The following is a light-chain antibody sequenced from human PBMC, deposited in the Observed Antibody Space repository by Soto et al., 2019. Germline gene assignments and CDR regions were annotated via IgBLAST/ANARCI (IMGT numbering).Light chain of an antibody. CDR1: SGDVGNYNL. CDR3: CLYLGGTSV. CDR2: EDD. J-gene: IGLJ7*01. Sequence: QSALTQPASVSGSPGQSITISCSGVSGDVGNYNLVSWYQQYPGKAPALLIYEDDKRPSGVSNRFYGSKSDSTASLTISGLQAEDEADYYCCLYLGGTSVFGGGTQLTVL. V-gene: IGLV2-23*01.